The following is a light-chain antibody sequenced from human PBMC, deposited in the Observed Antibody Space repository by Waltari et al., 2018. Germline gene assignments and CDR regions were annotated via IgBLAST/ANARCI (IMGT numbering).Light chain of an antibody. Sequence: QSALTQPASVSGSPGQSITISCTGTSSDVGGYNYVSWYQPHPGKAPKLMIYDVSKLPSGVSIRFSRSKTGNPASLTISWLQAEEEADYYCSSYTSGSTLVFGGGAKLTVL. J-gene: IGLJ2*01. CDR2: DVS. V-gene: IGLV2-14*01. CDR1: SSDVGGYNY. CDR3: SSYTSGSTLV.